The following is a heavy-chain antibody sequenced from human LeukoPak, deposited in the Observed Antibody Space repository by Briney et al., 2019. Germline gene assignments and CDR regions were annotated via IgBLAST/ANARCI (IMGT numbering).Heavy chain of an antibody. V-gene: IGHV3-30*02. Sequence: PGGSLRLSCAASGFTFSSYGMHWVRQAPGKGLEWVAFIRYDGSNKYYADSVKGRFTISRDNSKNTLYLQMNSLRAEDTAVYYCARDDVDTAMVPAYWGQGTLVTVSS. CDR2: IRYDGSNK. CDR3: ARDDVDTAMVPAY. J-gene: IGHJ4*02. CDR1: GFTFSSYG. D-gene: IGHD5-18*01.